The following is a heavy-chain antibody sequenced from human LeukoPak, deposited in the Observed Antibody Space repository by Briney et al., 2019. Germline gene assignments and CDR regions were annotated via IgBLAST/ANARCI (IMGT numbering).Heavy chain of an antibody. Sequence: ASVTVSCKASGYTFTSYGISWVRQAPGQGLEWMEWISAYNGNTNYAQKLQGRVTITRDTSASTAYMELSSLRSEDTAVYYCARGYSGYDWGDYWGQGTLVTVSS. CDR2: ISAYNGNT. CDR1: GYTFTSYG. CDR3: ARGYSGYDWGDY. D-gene: IGHD5-12*01. J-gene: IGHJ4*02. V-gene: IGHV1-18*01.